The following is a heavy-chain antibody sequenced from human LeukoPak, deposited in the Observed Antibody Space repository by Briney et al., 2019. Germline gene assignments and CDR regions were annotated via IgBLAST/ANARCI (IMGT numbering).Heavy chain of an antibody. V-gene: IGHV3-48*03. Sequence: GGSLRLSCAASGFTFSSYEMNWVRQAPGKGLEWVSYISSSGSTIYYADSVKGRFTISRDNAKNSLYLQMNSLRAEDTAVYYCARHAASPYDFWSGYYTDYYYYMDVWGKGTTVTVSS. D-gene: IGHD3-3*01. J-gene: IGHJ6*03. CDR1: GFTFSSYE. CDR3: ARHAASPYDFWSGYYTDYYYYMDV. CDR2: ISSSGSTI.